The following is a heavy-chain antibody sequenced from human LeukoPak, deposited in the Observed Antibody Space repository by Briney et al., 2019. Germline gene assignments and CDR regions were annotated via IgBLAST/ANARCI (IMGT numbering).Heavy chain of an antibody. CDR2: ISSSSSYI. Sequence: NPGGSLRLSCAASGFTFSSYSMNWVRQAPGKGLEWVSSISSSSSYIYYADSVKGRFTISRDNAKNSLFLQMNSLRAEDTAVYYCTRARGAGPGAHFDYWGQGTLVTVSS. D-gene: IGHD3-10*01. CDR1: GFTFSSYS. CDR3: TRARGAGPGAHFDY. V-gene: IGHV3-21*04. J-gene: IGHJ4*02.